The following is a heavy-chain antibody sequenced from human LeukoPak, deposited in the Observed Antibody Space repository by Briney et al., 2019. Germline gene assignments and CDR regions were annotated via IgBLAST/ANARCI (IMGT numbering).Heavy chain of an antibody. J-gene: IGHJ6*02. CDR3: ARGKGAVLLWFGELRNYYGMDV. Sequence: ASVKVSCKASGYTFTSYGISWVRQAPGQGLEWMGWISAYNGNTNYAQKLQGRVTMTTDTSTSTAYMELRSLRSDDTAVYYCARGKGAVLLWFGELRNYYGMDVWGQGTTVTVSS. CDR2: ISAYNGNT. V-gene: IGHV1-18*01. CDR1: GYTFTSYG. D-gene: IGHD3-10*01.